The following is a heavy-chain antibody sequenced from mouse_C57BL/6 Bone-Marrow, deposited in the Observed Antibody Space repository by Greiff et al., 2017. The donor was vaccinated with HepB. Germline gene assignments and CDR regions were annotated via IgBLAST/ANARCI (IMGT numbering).Heavy chain of an antibody. Sequence: EVKLQESGGDLVKPGGSLKLSCAASGFTFSSYGMSWVRQTPDKRLEWVATISSGGSYTYYPDSVKGRFTISRDNAKNTLYLQMSSLKSEDTAMYYCARHAYYYGSSSAWFAYWGQGTLVTVSA. J-gene: IGHJ3*01. CDR3: ARHAYYYGSSSAWFAY. D-gene: IGHD1-1*01. CDR1: GFTFSSYG. V-gene: IGHV5-6*01. CDR2: ISSGGSYT.